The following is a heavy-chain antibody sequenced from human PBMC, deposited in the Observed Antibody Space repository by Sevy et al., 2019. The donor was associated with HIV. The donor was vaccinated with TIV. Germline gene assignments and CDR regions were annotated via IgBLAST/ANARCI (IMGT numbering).Heavy chain of an antibody. D-gene: IGHD3-16*01. CDR2: ISYDGRNNK. CDR3: AKDRGEILHSAFDY. J-gene: IGHJ4*02. V-gene: IGHV3-30*04. Sequence: GGSLRPSCAASGFTFSDYSMHWVRQAPGKGLEWVAVISYDGRNNKYNADSVKGRFTISRDNSKNTLYLQMDSLRVEDTAVYYCAKDRGEILHSAFDYWGQGTLVTVSS. CDR1: GFTFSDYS.